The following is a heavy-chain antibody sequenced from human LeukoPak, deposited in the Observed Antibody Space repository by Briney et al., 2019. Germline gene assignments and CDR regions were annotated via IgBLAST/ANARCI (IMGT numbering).Heavy chain of an antibody. V-gene: IGHV3-30*02. CDR2: IRYDGSNK. CDR3: AKDKRAWGLYYYMDV. CDR1: GFTFNSYG. J-gene: IGHJ6*03. Sequence: PGGSLRLSCAASGFTFNSYGMHWVRQAPGKGLEWVAFIRYDGSNKYYADSVKGRFTISRDNSKNSLYLQMNSLRTEDTALYYCAKDKRAWGLYYYMDVWGKGTTVTVSS. D-gene: IGHD7-27*01.